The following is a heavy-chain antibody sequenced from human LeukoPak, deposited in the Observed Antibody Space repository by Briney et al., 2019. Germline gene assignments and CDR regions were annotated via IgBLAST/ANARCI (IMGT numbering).Heavy chain of an antibody. V-gene: IGHV3-33*01. Sequence: PGGSLRLSCAASGFIFRSYAMHWVRQAPGKGLEGVAIIWNDGSNENYADSVKGRFTISRGNSKNTLYLQMNTLRAEDTAVYYCARVDTAMGSLDYWGQGTLVTVSS. D-gene: IGHD5-18*01. CDR3: ARVDTAMGSLDY. CDR2: IWNDGSNE. CDR1: GFIFRSYA. J-gene: IGHJ4*02.